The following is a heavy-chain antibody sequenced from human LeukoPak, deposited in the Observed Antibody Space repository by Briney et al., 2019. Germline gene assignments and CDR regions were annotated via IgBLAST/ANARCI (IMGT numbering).Heavy chain of an antibody. CDR3: ARESRWEIHWYFDL. CDR2: TYYRSKWYN. V-gene: IGHV6-1*01. J-gene: IGHJ2*01. Sequence: SQTLSLTCAISGDSVSSNSAAWNWIRQSPSRGLAWLGRTYYRSKWYNDYAVSVKSRITINPDTSKNQFSLKLSSVTAADTAVYYCARESRWEIHWYFDLWGRGTLVTVSS. CDR1: GDSVSSNSAA. D-gene: IGHD1-26*01.